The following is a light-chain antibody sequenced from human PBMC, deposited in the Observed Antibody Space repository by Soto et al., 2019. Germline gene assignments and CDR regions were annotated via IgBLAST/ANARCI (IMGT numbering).Light chain of an antibody. CDR1: QSLLHSNGYNY. CDR3: MQALQTPS. Sequence: ESVMTQSPLSLSVTPGEPASISCRSSQSLLHSNGYNYLDWYLQKPGQSPQLLIYLGSFRAAGVHEMFSGSGSGTDFTLKSSRVEAADVGVYYCMQALQTPSFGGGTKVEIK. V-gene: IGKV2-28*01. CDR2: LGS. J-gene: IGKJ4*01.